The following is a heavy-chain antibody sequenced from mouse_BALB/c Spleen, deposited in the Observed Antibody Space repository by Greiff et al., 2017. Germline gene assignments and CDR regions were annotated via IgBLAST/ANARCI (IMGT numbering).Heavy chain of an antibody. D-gene: IGHD2-4*01. Sequence: EVQLQESGPGLVKPSQSLSLTCTVTGYSITSDYAWNWIRQFPGNKLEWMGYISYSGSTSYNPSLKSRISITRDTSKNQFFLQLNSVTTEDTATYYCAVYDYDEGFAYWGQGTLVTVSA. CDR3: AVYDYDEGFAY. V-gene: IGHV3-2*02. J-gene: IGHJ3*01. CDR2: ISYSGST. CDR1: GYSITSDYA.